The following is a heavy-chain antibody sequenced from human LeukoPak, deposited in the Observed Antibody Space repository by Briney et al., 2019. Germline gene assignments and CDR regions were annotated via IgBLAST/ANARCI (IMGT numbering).Heavy chain of an antibody. V-gene: IGHV3-11*04. CDR3: ARRNGRLDYYYMDV. D-gene: IGHD1-1*01. CDR1: GFTFSDYY. CDR2: ISSSGSTI. Sequence: GGSLRLSCAASGFTFSDYYMSWIRQAPGKGLEWVSYISSSGSTIYYADSVKGRFTISRDNAKNSLYLQMNSLRAGDTAVYYCARRNGRLDYYYMDVWGKGTTVTVSS. J-gene: IGHJ6*03.